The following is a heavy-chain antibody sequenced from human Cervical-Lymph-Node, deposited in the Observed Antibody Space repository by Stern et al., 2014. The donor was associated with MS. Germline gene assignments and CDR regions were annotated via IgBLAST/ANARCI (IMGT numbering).Heavy chain of an antibody. Sequence: VHLVASGGGVVQPGRSLRLSCAASGFIFSNYAMHWVRQAPGKGLDWVAFVSNEGSKQFYADSVKGRFTISRDNANNTLYLQMNSLRPEDTAVYYCGRDTCRGGGCYFRYWGQGILITVSS. CDR2: VSNEGSKQ. CDR3: GRDTCRGGGCYFRY. CDR1: GFIFSNYA. J-gene: IGHJ4*02. V-gene: IGHV3-30-3*01. D-gene: IGHD2-15*01.